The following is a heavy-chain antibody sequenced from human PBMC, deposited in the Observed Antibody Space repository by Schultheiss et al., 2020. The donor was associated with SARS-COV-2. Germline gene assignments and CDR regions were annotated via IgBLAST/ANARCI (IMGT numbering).Heavy chain of an antibody. V-gene: IGHV3-21*04. CDR1: GFTFSNYG. J-gene: IGHJ4*02. CDR2: ISSSSTYI. Sequence: GGSLRLSCAASGFTFSNYGMHWVRQAPGKGLEWVSSISSSSTYIYSADSVRGRFTVSRDNAKTSLYLQMNSLRAEDTAVYYCAKPFGVVTYFDYWGQGTLVTVSS. CDR3: AKPFGVVTYFDY. D-gene: IGHD3-3*01.